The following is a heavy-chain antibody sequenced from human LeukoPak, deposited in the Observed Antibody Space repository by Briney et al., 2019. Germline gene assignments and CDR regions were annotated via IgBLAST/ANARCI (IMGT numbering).Heavy chain of an antibody. CDR2: IIPILGIA. D-gene: IGHD3-10*01. J-gene: IGHJ3*02. CDR1: GGTFSSYA. V-gene: IGHV1-69*04. Sequence: SVKVSCKASGGTFSSYAISWVRQAPGQGLEWMGRIIPILGIANYAQKFQGRVTITADKSTSTAYMELSSLRSEDTAVYYCARERGTMVRGVIDRAFDIWGQGTMVTVSS. CDR3: ARERGTMVRGVIDRAFDI.